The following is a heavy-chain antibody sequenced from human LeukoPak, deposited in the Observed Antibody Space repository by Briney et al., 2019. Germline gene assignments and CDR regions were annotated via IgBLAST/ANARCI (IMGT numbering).Heavy chain of an antibody. V-gene: IGHV4-59*11. J-gene: IGHJ4*02. CDR2: IFHSGST. D-gene: IGHD5-24*01. Sequence: WTILSLAFTLSDIPIIFLNRSCLREGTECRFRLTRSIFHSGSTTHNPSLKSRVTLSIDTSKKQFSLELKSVTAADTAFYYCARGLVMGTPEPCFDSWGQGILVTVSA. CDR3: ARGLVMGTPEPCFDS. CDR1: DIPIIFLN.